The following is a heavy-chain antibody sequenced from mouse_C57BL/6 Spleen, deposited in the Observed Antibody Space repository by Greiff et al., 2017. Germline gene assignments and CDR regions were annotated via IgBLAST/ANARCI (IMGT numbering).Heavy chain of an antibody. D-gene: IGHD2-4*01. Sequence: VQLQQSGPELVKPGASVKISCKASGYAFSSSWMNWVKQRPGKGLEWIGRIYPGDGDTNYNGKFKGKATLTADKSSSTAYMQLSSLTSEDSAVYCCARMYYDYWFAYWGQGTLVTVSA. CDR3: ARMYYDYWFAY. CDR1: GYAFSSSW. J-gene: IGHJ3*01. CDR2: IYPGDGDT. V-gene: IGHV1-82*01.